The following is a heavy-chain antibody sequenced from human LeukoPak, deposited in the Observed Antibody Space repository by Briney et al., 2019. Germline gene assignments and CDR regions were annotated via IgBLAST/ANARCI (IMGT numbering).Heavy chain of an antibody. D-gene: IGHD6-19*01. CDR2: IYHSGST. Sequence: PSETLSLTCAVSGGSISSSNWWSWVRQPPGKGLEWIGEIYHSGSTSYNPSLKSRVTISVDKSKNQFSLKLSSVTAADTAVHYCASAPGIGSGWYVWGQGTLVTVSS. CDR3: ASAPGIGSGWYV. J-gene: IGHJ4*02. V-gene: IGHV4-4*02. CDR1: GGSISSSNW.